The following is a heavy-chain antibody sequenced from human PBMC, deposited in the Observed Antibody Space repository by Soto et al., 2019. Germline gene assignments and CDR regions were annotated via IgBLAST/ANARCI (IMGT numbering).Heavy chain of an antibody. CDR1: GYSFTSYW. J-gene: IGHJ6*02. CDR2: IYPGDSDT. CDR3: ARDSSSWPRAYYYYYGMDV. D-gene: IGHD6-13*01. V-gene: IGHV5-51*01. Sequence: GESLKISCKGSGYSFTSYWIGWVRQMPGKGLEWMGIIYPGDSDTRYSPYFQGQVTVSADKSISTAYLQWSSLKASDTAMYYCARDSSSWPRAYYYYYGMDVWGQGTTVTVSS.